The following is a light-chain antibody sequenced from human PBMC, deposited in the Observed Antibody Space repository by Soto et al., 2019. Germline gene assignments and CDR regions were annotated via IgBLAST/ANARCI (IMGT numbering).Light chain of an antibody. V-gene: IGKV4-1*01. CDR2: WAS. J-gene: IGKJ5*01. Sequence: DIVMTQYPDSLAVSLGERATINCKSSQSVFYSSNNKNYLAWYQQKPGQPPKLLIYWASTRESGVPDRFSGSGSGTDFTLTISSLQAEDVAVYYCQQYYSTLITFGQGTRLEIK. CDR3: QQYYSTLIT. CDR1: QSVFYSSNNKNY.